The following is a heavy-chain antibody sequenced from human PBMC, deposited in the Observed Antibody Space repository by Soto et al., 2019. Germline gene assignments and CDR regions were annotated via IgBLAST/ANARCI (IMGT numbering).Heavy chain of an antibody. Sequence: GGSLRLSCAASGFSFEDYRMGRVRQAPGKGLVWASGVNWNGGSTGYADSVKGRFTISRDNAKNSLYLQMNSLRAEDTALYHCARAYCSSTSCYRRESYYYYYYMDVWGKGTTVTVSS. J-gene: IGHJ6*03. CDR2: VNWNGGST. CDR1: GFSFEDYR. CDR3: ARAYCSSTSCYRRESYYYYYYMDV. D-gene: IGHD2-2*02. V-gene: IGHV3-20*01.